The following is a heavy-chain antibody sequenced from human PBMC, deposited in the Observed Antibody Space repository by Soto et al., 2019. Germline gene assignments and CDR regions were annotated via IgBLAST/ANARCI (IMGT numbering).Heavy chain of an antibody. CDR3: ARAIDYDILTGYPAPPDY. V-gene: IGHV3-13*04. D-gene: IGHD3-9*01. J-gene: IGHJ4*02. CDR1: GFTFSSYD. Sequence: PGGSLRLSCAASGFTFSSYDMHWVRQATGKGLEWVSAIGTAGDTYYPGSVKGRFTISRENAKNPLYLQMNSLRAGDTAVYYCARAIDYDILTGYPAPPDYWRQGTLVTVSS. CDR2: IGTAGDT.